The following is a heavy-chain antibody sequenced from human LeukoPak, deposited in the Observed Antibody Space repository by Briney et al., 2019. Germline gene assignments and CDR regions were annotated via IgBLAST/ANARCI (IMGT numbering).Heavy chain of an antibody. Sequence: GGSLRLSCAASGFTVSRNYMSWVRQAPGKGLEWVSVIYSGGRTYYADSVKGRFTISRDNSKNTLYLQMNSLRAEDTAVYYCAKDGMAGVVDDAFDIWGQGTMVTVSS. CDR3: AKDGMAGVVDDAFDI. CDR1: GFTVSRNY. CDR2: IYSGGRT. J-gene: IGHJ3*02. D-gene: IGHD1-1*01. V-gene: IGHV3-66*01.